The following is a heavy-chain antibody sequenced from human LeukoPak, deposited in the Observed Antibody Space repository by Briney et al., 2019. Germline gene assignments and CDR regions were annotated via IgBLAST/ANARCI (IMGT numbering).Heavy chain of an antibody. V-gene: IGHV3-21*01. D-gene: IGHD3-16*01. CDR3: ARDLGGPDY. CDR1: GFTFSRYA. J-gene: IGHJ4*02. Sequence: GGSLTLSCATSGFTFSRYAMNWLRRAPGKGLEWVSFISSYTPNKNYADSVKGRFTISRDNAKNSVYLQLNSLRAEDTAMYYCARDLGGPDYWGQGTLVTVSS. CDR2: ISSYTPNK.